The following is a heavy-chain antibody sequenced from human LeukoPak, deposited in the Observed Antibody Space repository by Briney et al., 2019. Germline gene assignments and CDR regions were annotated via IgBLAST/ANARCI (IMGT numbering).Heavy chain of an antibody. CDR2: INHSGIT. CDR1: SYTISSGYY. J-gene: IGHJ4*02. V-gene: IGHV4-38-2*02. CDR3: GRDRPTGYYDY. D-gene: IGHD3-9*01. Sequence: PSETLSLTCTVSSYTISSGYYWGWIRQSPGKGLECIASINHSGITYYNPSLKSRVTISVDTSKNQFSLKLTSVTAADTAVYYCGRDRPTGYYDYWGQGILVTVSS.